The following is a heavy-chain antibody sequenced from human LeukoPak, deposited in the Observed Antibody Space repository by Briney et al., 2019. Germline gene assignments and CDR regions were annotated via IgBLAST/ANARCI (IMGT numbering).Heavy chain of an antibody. Sequence: SGPALVKPTQTLTLTCTFSGFSLSTGGMCVSWIRQPPGKALEWLARIDWDDDKYYSTSLKTRLTISKDTSKNQVVLIMTNMDPVDTATYYCARQVYYYDSSGYIFDYWGQGTLVTVSS. CDR3: ARQVYYYDSSGYIFDY. CDR2: IDWDDDK. D-gene: IGHD3-22*01. J-gene: IGHJ4*02. V-gene: IGHV2-70*11. CDR1: GFSLSTGGMC.